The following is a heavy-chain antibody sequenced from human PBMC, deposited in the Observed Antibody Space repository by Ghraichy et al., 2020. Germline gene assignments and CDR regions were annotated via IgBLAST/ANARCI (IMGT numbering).Heavy chain of an antibody. Sequence: GGSLRLSCAASGFTFSSYAMSWVRQAPGKGLEWVSAISGSGGSTYYADSVKGRFTISRDNSKNTLYLQMNSLRAEDTAVYYCASSSSGWVAEYFQHWGQGTLVTVSS. V-gene: IGHV3-23*01. D-gene: IGHD6-19*01. CDR1: GFTFSSYA. CDR2: ISGSGGST. CDR3: ASSSSGWVAEYFQH. J-gene: IGHJ1*01.